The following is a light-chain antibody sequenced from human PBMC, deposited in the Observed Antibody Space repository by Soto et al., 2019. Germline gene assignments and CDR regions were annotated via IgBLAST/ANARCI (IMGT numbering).Light chain of an antibody. Sequence: APTQPASVSGSPGQPITISCTGTSSDVGGYNYVSWYQQHPDKAPKLLIFEVTYRPSGVSDRFSGSKSGNTASLTISGLQAEDEAAYYCSSYTTRNTWVFGGGTKVTVL. CDR3: SSYTTRNTWV. CDR1: SSDVGGYNY. V-gene: IGLV2-14*01. J-gene: IGLJ3*02. CDR2: EVT.